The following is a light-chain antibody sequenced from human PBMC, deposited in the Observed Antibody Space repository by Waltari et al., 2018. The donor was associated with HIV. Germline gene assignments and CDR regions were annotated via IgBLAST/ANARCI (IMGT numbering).Light chain of an antibody. V-gene: IGLV1-51*01. CDR2: ANK. CDR3: GTWDSGLSVVV. CDR1: RPNLGNHY. Sequence: QSPLTQPPSMSAASGQTVTIPCSRPRPNLGNHYAPWYQHLPGTAPQLLIYANKKRPSGIPDRFSASKSGTSATLDITGLQAGDEADYYCGTWDSGLSVVVFGEGTKLTVL. J-gene: IGLJ2*01.